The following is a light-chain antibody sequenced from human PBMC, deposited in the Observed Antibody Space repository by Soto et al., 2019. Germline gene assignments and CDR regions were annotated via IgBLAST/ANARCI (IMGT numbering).Light chain of an antibody. J-gene: IGKJ5*01. CDR3: QQYTNWPPNT. Sequence: EIVMTQSTDTLSVSPGESATLSCRASQRVYSNLAWYQQRPGQAPRLLIYGASTRATGVPARFSGRGSGTEFTLTISSLQSEDFAVYYCQQYTNWPPNTFGQGTLLEVK. V-gene: IGKV3-15*01. CDR1: QRVYSN. CDR2: GAS.